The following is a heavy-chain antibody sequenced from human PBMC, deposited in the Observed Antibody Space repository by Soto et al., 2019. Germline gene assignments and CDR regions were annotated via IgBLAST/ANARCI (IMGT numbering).Heavy chain of an antibody. CDR1: GYSFTSYW. CDR2: IYPGDSDT. J-gene: IGHJ3*02. Sequence: GESLKISCKGSGYSFTSYWIGWVRQMPGKGLEWMGIIYPGDSDTRYSPSFQGQVTISADKSISNAYLQWSSLKASDTAMYYCARAYYYDSSGYPHDAFDIWGQGTMVTVSS. D-gene: IGHD3-22*01. V-gene: IGHV5-51*01. CDR3: ARAYYYDSSGYPHDAFDI.